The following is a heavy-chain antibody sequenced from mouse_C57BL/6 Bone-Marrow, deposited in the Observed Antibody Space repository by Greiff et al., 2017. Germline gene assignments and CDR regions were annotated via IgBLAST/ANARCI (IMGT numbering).Heavy chain of an antibody. J-gene: IGHJ1*03. Sequence: VQLKESGGGLVQPKGSLKLSCAASGFTFNTYAMHWVRQAPGKGLEWVARIRSKSSNYATYYADSVKDRFTISRDDSQSMLYLQMNNLKTEDTAMYYCVRQRGGYYDWYFDVWGTGTTVTVSS. D-gene: IGHD2-3*01. CDR3: VRQRGGYYDWYFDV. CDR1: GFTFNTYA. CDR2: IRSKSSNYAT. V-gene: IGHV10-3*01.